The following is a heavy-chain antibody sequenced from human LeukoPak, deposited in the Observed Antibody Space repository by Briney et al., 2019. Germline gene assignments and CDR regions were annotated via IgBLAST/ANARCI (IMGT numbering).Heavy chain of an antibody. CDR1: GYTLTSYY. Sequence: ASVKVSCKASGYTLTSYYMHWVRQAPGQGLEWMGLINPSGGSTIYAQKFQGRVTMTRDTSTGTVYMELSSLRSEDTAMYYCARVALGYDSSGYYGYWGQGTLVTVSS. D-gene: IGHD3-22*01. V-gene: IGHV1-46*01. CDR3: ARVALGYDSSGYYGY. J-gene: IGHJ4*02. CDR2: INPSGGST.